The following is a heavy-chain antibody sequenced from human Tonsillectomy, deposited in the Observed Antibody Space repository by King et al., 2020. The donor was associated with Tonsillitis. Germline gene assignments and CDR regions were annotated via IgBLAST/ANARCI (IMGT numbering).Heavy chain of an antibody. CDR2: IGWAEEK. CDR3: TRSQAGSNWFDP. CDR1: VLSLSTYEMR. Sequence: HVTLKEAGPALVKPSQTLTLTCTFSVLSLSTYEMRVSWVRQLPGKALDWVARIGWAEEKCYSTSLTARLTISRYTSKNQVVLRMTNMDPGDTDTYYCTRSQAGSNWFDPWGRGTLVTVSS. J-gene: IGHJ5*02. V-gene: IGHV2-70*04.